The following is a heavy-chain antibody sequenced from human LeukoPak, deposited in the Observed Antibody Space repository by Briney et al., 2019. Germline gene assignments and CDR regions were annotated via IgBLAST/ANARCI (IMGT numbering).Heavy chain of an antibody. CDR2: ISSSSSYI. CDR1: GFTFSSYA. Sequence: GGSLRLSCAASGFTFSSYAMSWVRQAPGKGLEWVSSISSSSSYIYYADSVKGRFTISRDNAKNSLYLQMKSLRAEDTAVYYCARGPSASRIAAAGTYFDYWGQGTLVTVSS. CDR3: ARGPSASRIAAAGTYFDY. J-gene: IGHJ4*02. D-gene: IGHD6-13*01. V-gene: IGHV3-21*01.